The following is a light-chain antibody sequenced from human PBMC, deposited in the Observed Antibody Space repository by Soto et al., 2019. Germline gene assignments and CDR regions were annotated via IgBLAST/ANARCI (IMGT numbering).Light chain of an antibody. J-gene: IGLJ1*01. CDR1: SSDIGAHNF. V-gene: IGLV2-14*03. CDR2: EVI. Sequence: QSALTQPASVPGSPGQAITVSCSGTSSDIGAHNFVSWYQQHPGKAPKLIIYEVINRPSGVSDRFSGSKSGNTAPLTISGLQSEDEADYYCNSYTTSNTFVFGSGTKVTVL. CDR3: NSYTTSNTFV.